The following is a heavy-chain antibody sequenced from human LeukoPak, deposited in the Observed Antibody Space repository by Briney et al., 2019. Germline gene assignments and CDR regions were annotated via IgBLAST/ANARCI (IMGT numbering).Heavy chain of an antibody. CDR2: IQHDGTKS. V-gene: IGHV3-30*02. J-gene: IGHJ4*02. CDR1: GFTFSSSG. Sequence: GGSLRLSCAASGFTFSSSGMHWVRQAPGRGLEWVAFIQHDGTKSYYADSVKGRFTISRDSSENTLYLQMNILRTDDTAVYYCAKGAFVRLGELSPHWGQGTLVTVSS. CDR3: AKGAFVRLGELSPH. D-gene: IGHD3-16*02.